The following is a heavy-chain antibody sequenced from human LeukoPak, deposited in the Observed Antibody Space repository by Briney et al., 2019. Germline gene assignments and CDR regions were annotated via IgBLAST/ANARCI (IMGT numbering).Heavy chain of an antibody. V-gene: IGHV4-39*07. J-gene: IGHJ4*02. Sequence: KPSETLSLTCTVSGGSISSSSYYWGWIRQPPGKGLEWIGSIYYSGSTYYNPSLKSPITISLDKSKNQFSLRLSSVTAADTAVYYCARDHPPYYFDYWGQGTLVTVSS. CDR2: IYYSGST. CDR1: GGSISSSSYY. CDR3: ARDHPPYYFDY.